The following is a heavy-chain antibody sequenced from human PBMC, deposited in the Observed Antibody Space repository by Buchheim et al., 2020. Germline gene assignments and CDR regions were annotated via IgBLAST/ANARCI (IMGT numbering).Heavy chain of an antibody. CDR3: ARVDYGDYVDYYYYGMDV. CDR2: INPSGGST. J-gene: IGHJ6*02. Sequence: QVQLVQSGAEVKKPGASVKVSCKASGYTFTSYYMHWVRQAPGQGLEWMGIINPSGGSTSYAQKFQGRVTMTRDTSTCTGDMELSSLRSEDTAVYYCARVDYGDYVDYYYYGMDVWGQGTT. V-gene: IGHV1-46*01. CDR1: GYTFTSYY. D-gene: IGHD4-17*01.